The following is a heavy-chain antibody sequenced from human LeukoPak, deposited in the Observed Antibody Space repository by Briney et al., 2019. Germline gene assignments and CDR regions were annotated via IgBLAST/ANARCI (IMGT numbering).Heavy chain of an antibody. J-gene: IGHJ4*02. Sequence: RASVKVSCKASGYTFTAIYIHWVRQTPGQGLEWMGWINPNSGGTNFAQKFQGRVTMTRDTSISTAYMELSRLGSDDTAVYYCARGPATGDFDYWGQGTLVTVSS. CDR3: ARGPATGDFDY. V-gene: IGHV1-2*02. CDR1: GYTFTAIY. D-gene: IGHD7-27*01. CDR2: INPNSGGT.